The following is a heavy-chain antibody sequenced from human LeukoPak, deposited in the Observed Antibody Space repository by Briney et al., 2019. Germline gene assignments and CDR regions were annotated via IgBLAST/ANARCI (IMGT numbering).Heavy chain of an antibody. CDR2: INPNSGGT. Sequence: GASVKVSCKASGYTFTGYCMHWVRQAPGQGLEWMGWINPNSGGTDYAQKFQGRVTMTRDTSISTAYMELSRLRSDDTAVYYCAREYDFWRAFDYWGQGTLVTVSS. V-gene: IGHV1-2*02. CDR1: GYTFTGYC. D-gene: IGHD3-3*01. J-gene: IGHJ4*02. CDR3: AREYDFWRAFDY.